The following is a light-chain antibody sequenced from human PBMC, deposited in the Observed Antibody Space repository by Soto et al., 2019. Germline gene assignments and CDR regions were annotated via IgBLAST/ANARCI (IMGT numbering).Light chain of an antibody. Sequence: QSALTQPASVSGSPGQSITISCTGTSSDVGGYSYVSWYQQHPGKTPKLMIYEVSNRPSGVSHRFSGSKSGNTASLTISGLQAEDESDYYCCSYAGSQTWVFGGGTKLTVL. V-gene: IGLV2-14*01. CDR2: EVS. CDR1: SSDVGGYSY. CDR3: CSYAGSQTWV. J-gene: IGLJ3*02.